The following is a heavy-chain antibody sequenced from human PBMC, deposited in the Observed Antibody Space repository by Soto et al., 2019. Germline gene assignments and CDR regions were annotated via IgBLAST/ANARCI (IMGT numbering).Heavy chain of an antibody. J-gene: IGHJ4*02. CDR1: GFTFSNYY. CDR3: ARVSASGWHVNGRDYFDS. V-gene: IGHV3-11*01. Sequence: QVQLVESGGGLVKPGGSLILSCAASGFTFSNYYMAWIRQAPGKGLECLSYISSREVTIYYADSVKGRFNISRDNTKNSLYLQMSSLRDEDTGVYYCARVSASGWHVNGRDYFDSWGQGTLVTVSS. CDR2: ISSREVTI. D-gene: IGHD6-19*01.